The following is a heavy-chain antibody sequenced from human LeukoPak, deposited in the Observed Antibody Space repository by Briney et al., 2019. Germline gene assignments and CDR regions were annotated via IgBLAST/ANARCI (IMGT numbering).Heavy chain of an antibody. D-gene: IGHD6-13*01. CDR2: ISGSGDST. Sequence: GGSLRLSCAASGFTFSSYAMSWVRQAPGKGLEWVSAISGSGDSTYYGDSVKGRFTISRDNSKNTLYLQMNSLRAEDTAVYYCAKPRPLDSSSWSHGDYWGQGTLVTVSS. CDR1: GFTFSSYA. CDR3: AKPRPLDSSSWSHGDY. V-gene: IGHV3-23*01. J-gene: IGHJ4*02.